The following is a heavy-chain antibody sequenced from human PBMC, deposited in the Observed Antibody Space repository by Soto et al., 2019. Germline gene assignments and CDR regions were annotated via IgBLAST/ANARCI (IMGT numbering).Heavy chain of an antibody. J-gene: IGHJ3*02. CDR3: ARDDDYDSSGYYWRSDAFDI. D-gene: IGHD3-22*01. Sequence: SVKVSCKASGGTLSSYAISWVRQAPGQGLEWMGGIIPIFGTANYAQKFQGRVTITADESTSTAYMELSSLRSEDTAVYYCARDDDYDSSGYYWRSDAFDIWGQGTMVTVSS. V-gene: IGHV1-69*13. CDR2: IIPIFGTA. CDR1: GGTLSSYA.